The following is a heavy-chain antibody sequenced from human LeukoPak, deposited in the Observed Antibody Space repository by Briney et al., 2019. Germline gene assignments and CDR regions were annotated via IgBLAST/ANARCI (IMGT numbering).Heavy chain of an antibody. V-gene: IGHV3-7*03. CDR2: IKQDGGEK. CDR1: GTTFSRYW. CDR3: ARDGRPLDY. Sequence: GGSLRLSCVDSGTTFSRYWMSWVRQAPGKGLEWVANIKQDGGEKYYVDSVKGRFTISRDNAKNSLYLQMNSLRVEDTAVCYCARDGRPLDYWGQGTLVTVSS. J-gene: IGHJ4*02.